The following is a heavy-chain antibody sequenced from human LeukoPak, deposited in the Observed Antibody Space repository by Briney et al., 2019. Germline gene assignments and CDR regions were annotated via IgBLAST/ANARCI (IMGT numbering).Heavy chain of an antibody. V-gene: IGHV3-7*01. CDR1: GFTFSSFW. CDR3: ARDTNRITMIVLDP. Sequence: GGSLRLSCAASGFTFSSFWMTWVRQAPGKGLEWVANIQQDGREKYYVDSVKGRFTMSRDNAKNSVYLQMNSLRAEDTAVYYCARDTNRITMIVLDPWGQGTLVTVSS. CDR2: IQQDGREK. D-gene: IGHD3-22*01. J-gene: IGHJ5*02.